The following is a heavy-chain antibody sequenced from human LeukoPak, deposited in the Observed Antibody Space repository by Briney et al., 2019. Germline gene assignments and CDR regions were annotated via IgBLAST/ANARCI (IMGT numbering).Heavy chain of an antibody. V-gene: IGHV4-61*02. CDR3: ARQTITHLDY. Sequence: SQTLSLTCTVSGGSISSGNYYWSWIRQPAGKGLEWIGPIYTSGGTDYNPSLKSRVTISVDTSKNQFTLNLRSVTAADTAVYYCARQTITHLDYWGQGTLVTVSS. J-gene: IGHJ4*02. CDR2: IYTSGGT. CDR1: GGSISSGNYY.